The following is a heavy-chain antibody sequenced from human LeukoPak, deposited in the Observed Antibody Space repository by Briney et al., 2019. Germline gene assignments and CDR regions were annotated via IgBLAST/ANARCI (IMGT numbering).Heavy chain of an antibody. CDR1: GFTVSSNY. J-gene: IGHJ5*02. V-gene: IGHV3-53*01. Sequence: GGSLRLSCAASGFTVSSNYMSWVRQAPGKGLEWVSVIYSGGSTYYANSVKGRFTISRDNSKNTLYLQMNSLRAEDTAVYYCARDYYGSNWFDPWGQGTLVTVSS. CDR2: IYSGGST. D-gene: IGHD3-10*01. CDR3: ARDYYGSNWFDP.